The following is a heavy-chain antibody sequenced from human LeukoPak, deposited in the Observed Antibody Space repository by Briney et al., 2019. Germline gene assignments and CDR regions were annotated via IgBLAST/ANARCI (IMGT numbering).Heavy chain of an antibody. J-gene: IGHJ4*02. V-gene: IGHV4-39*01. CDR1: GGSISSISYY. Sequence: SETLSLTCTVSGGSISSISYYWGWIRQPPGKGLGWIGSIYYSGSTYYNPSLQSRVTISVDTSKNQFSLKLSSVTAADTAVYYCARHPVGATLEIEYWGQGTLVTVSS. CDR2: IYYSGST. CDR3: ARHPVGATLEIEY. D-gene: IGHD1-26*01.